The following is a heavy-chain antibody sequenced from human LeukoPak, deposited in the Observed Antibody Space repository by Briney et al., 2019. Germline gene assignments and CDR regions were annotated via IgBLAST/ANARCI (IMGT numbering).Heavy chain of an antibody. Sequence: ASVKVSFKASGYTLTGYYIHWVRQAPGQGLEWMAWINPNGGGTNYAQKFQGRVAVTRDSSISTAYMELSGLTSDDTAVFYCARGTGAPNYFDYWGQGTLVTVSA. J-gene: IGHJ4*02. V-gene: IGHV1-2*02. CDR1: GYTLTGYY. CDR2: INPNGGGT. D-gene: IGHD7-27*01. CDR3: ARGTGAPNYFDY.